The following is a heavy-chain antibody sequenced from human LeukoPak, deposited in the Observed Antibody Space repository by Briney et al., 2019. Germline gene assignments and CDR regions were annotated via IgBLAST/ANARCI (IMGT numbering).Heavy chain of an antibody. D-gene: IGHD2-15*01. Sequence: PGGSLRLSCAASGFTFSSYALSWVRQAPGKGLVWVSAISGSGASTYYADSVKGRFTISRDNSKNTLYLQMSSLRAEDTAVYYCAKGRAVEVVAAFNYWGQGTVVTVSS. J-gene: IGHJ4*02. CDR1: GFTFSSYA. CDR3: AKGRAVEVVAAFNY. CDR2: ISGSGAST. V-gene: IGHV3-23*01.